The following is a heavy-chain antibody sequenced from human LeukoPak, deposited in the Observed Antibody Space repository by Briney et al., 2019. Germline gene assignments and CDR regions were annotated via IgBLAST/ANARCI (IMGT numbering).Heavy chain of an antibody. V-gene: IGHV3-23*01. Sequence: GGSLRLSCAASGFTFSSYAMSWVRQAPGKGLEWVSAISGSGGSTYYPDSVKGRFTISRDNSKNTLYLQMNSLRAEDTAVYYCAKDRGLRWAFDYWGQGTLVTVSS. CDR3: AKDRGLRWAFDY. D-gene: IGHD4-23*01. J-gene: IGHJ4*02. CDR2: ISGSGGST. CDR1: GFTFSSYA.